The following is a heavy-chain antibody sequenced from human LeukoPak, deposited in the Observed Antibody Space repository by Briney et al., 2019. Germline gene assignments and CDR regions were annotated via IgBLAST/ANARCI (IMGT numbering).Heavy chain of an antibody. D-gene: IGHD1-26*01. V-gene: IGHV3-49*03. J-gene: IGHJ4*02. CDR2: IGSKAYGGTT. CDR1: GFTFGDYA. Sequence: GGSLGLSGPASGFTFGDYAMSGFRQAPGKGREWVSFIGSKAYGGTTEYAASVKSRLITSRDDSKTIAYLQMNSLKTEDTAVYYCTRATMGLVGARGDYWGQGTLVTVSS. CDR3: TRATMGLVGARGDY.